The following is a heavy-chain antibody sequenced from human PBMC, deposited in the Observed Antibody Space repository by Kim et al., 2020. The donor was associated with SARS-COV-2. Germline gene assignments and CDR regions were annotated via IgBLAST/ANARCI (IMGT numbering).Heavy chain of an antibody. CDR2: ST. J-gene: IGHJ4*02. D-gene: IGHD1-26*01. CDR3: ARERSSGSFNY. Sequence: STNYNPALKSRVTILVDTSKNQFSLKLTPVTAADTAIYYCARERSSGSFNYWGQGTLVTVSS. V-gene: IGHV4-59*01.